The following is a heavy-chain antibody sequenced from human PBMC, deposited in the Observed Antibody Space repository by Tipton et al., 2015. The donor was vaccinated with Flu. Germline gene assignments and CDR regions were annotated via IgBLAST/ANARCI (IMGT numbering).Heavy chain of an antibody. CDR1: GGPISSSSYY. D-gene: IGHD5-18*01. CDR2: IYYSGST. CDR3: ASGNTATDY. V-gene: IGHV4-39*01. Sequence: TLSLTCTVSGGPISSSSYYWGWIRQPPGKGLEWIGSIYYSGSTYYNPSLKSRVTISVDTSQNQFSLKLSSVNAADTAVYYCASGNTATDYWGQGTLVTVSS. J-gene: IGHJ4*02.